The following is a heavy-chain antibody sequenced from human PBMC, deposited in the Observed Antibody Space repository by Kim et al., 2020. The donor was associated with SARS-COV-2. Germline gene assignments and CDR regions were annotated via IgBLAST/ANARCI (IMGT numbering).Heavy chain of an antibody. CDR3: TTDKRWGYSVDY. V-gene: IGHV3-15*01. D-gene: IGHD2-15*01. J-gene: IGHJ4*02. Sequence: DNSSPVKGQFTIAKNDSKNTLYLQMNSLKTEDTAVYYCTTDKRWGYSVDYWGQGTLVTVSS.